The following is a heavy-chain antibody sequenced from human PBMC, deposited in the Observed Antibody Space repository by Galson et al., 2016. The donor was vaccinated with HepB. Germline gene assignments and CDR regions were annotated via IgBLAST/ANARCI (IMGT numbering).Heavy chain of an antibody. V-gene: IGHV4-59*01. CDR2: IDNTGST. Sequence: SETLSLTCTVSGAAISDYYWGWIRQPPGKGLEWIACIDNTGSTNYNPSLTSRATISMDTSKNQFSLNLSSVTAADAAVYYCARDLYGGNSLTYYYGMDVWGQGTTVIVSS. D-gene: IGHD4-23*01. J-gene: IGHJ6*02. CDR1: GAAISDYY. CDR3: ARDLYGGNSLTYYYGMDV.